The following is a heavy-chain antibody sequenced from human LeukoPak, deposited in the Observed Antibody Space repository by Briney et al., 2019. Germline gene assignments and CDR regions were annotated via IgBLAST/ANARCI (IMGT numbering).Heavy chain of an antibody. CDR3: ALYYDSSGSSSGFDY. CDR2: IYYSGST. D-gene: IGHD3-22*01. V-gene: IGHV4-59*01. Sequence: SETLSLTCTVSGGSISSYYWSWIRQPPGKGLEWIGYIYYSGSTNYNPSLKSRVTISVDTSKNQFSLKLSSVTAADTAVYYCALYYDSSGSSSGFDYWGQGTLVTVSS. CDR1: GGSISSYY. J-gene: IGHJ4*02.